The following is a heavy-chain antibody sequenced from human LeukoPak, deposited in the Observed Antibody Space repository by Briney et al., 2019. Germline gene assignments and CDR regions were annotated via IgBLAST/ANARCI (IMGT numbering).Heavy chain of an antibody. V-gene: IGHV3-21*01. CDR2: ISSTSGST. J-gene: IGHJ4*02. Sequence: GGSLRLSYAASGFTFSTYSFNWVRQAPGKGLEWISSISSTSGSTYYVDSVKGRFTISRDNAKNSLYLQMNSLRAEDTAVYYCARVATAGYWGQGTLVIVSS. CDR3: ARVATAGY. CDR1: GFTFSTYS. D-gene: IGHD5-12*01.